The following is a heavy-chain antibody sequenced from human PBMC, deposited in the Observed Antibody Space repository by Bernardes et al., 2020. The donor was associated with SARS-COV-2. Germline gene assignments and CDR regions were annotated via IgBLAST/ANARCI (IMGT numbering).Heavy chain of an antibody. V-gene: IGHV1-24*01. D-gene: IGHD6-19*01. CDR3: ATGLAVAGLPLNYYYYYGMDV. Sequence: ASVKVSCKVSGYTLTELSMHWVRQAPGKGLEWMGGFDPEDGETIYAQKFQGRVTMTEDTSKDTAYMELSSLRSEDTAVYYCATGLAVAGLPLNYYYYYGMDVWGQGTTVTVSS. CDR2: FDPEDGET. CDR1: GYTLTELS. J-gene: IGHJ6*02.